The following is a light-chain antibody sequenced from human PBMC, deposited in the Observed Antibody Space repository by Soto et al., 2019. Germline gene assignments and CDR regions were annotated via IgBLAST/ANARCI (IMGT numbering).Light chain of an antibody. V-gene: IGKV1-8*01. CDR3: QQYDSYPPLT. Sequence: AIRMTQSPSSLSASTGARVTITCRASQGISSYLAWYQQKPGKAPKLLIYAASTLQRGVPSRFSGSGSGTDFTLTISCLQSEDFATYYCQQYDSYPPLTFGPGTKGDIK. CDR2: AAS. J-gene: IGKJ3*01. CDR1: QGISSY.